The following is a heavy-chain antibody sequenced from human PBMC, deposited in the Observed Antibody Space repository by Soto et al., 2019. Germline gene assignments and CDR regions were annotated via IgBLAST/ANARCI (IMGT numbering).Heavy chain of an antibody. CDR2: IYPADSDT. J-gene: IGHJ6*02. CDR3: ARIPHSTTSYSYFGMDL. V-gene: IGHV5-51*01. Sequence: GESLKISCKGSGYSFPSEWIGWVRQMPGKGLEWMGSIYPADSDTRYSPSFQGQVTISADRSIRNAYLEWSSLKASDSGVYYCARIPHSTTSYSYFGMDLWGQGTTVTVSS. CDR1: GYSFPSEW. D-gene: IGHD2-2*01.